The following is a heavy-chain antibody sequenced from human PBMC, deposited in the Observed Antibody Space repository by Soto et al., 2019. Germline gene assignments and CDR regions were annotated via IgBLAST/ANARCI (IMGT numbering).Heavy chain of an antibody. CDR2: IIPIFGNA. Sequence: QVQLVQSGAEVKKPGSSVKFSCKASGGTFRSYAISWVRQAPGQGLEWMGGIIPIFGNANDAQQFQGRVTITADESTSTAYMELSSLRSEDTAVYYCASTKYYYDRRGYSHFEYWGQGTLVTVST. V-gene: IGHV1-69*01. CDR1: GGTFRSYA. D-gene: IGHD3-22*01. CDR3: ASTKYYYDRRGYSHFEY. J-gene: IGHJ4*02.